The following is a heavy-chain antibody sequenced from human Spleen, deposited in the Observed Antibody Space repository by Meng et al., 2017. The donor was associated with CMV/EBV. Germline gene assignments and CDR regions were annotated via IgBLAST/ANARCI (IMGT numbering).Heavy chain of an antibody. J-gene: IGHJ5*02. CDR1: GGSFSGYY. V-gene: IGHV4-34*01. D-gene: IGHD6-6*01. CDR3: ARGLPGLAARPGRWFDP. CDR2: INHSGST. Sequence: QVQLQQGGAGLLKPSETLSLTCAVYGGSFSGYYWSWIRQPPGKGLEWIGEINHSGSTNYNPSLKSRVTISVDTSKNQFSLKLSSVTAADTAVYYCARGLPGLAARPGRWFDPWGQGTLVTVSS.